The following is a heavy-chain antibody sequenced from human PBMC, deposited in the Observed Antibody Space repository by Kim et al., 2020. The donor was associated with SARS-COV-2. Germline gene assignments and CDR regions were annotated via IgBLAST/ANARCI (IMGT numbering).Heavy chain of an antibody. Sequence: VTGRFPISRDNAKNTLYLQMNSLRAEDTAVYYCARALSRGPYNWNYLIDFWGQGTLVTVSS. J-gene: IGHJ4*02. D-gene: IGHD1-7*01. CDR3: ARALSRGPYNWNYLIDF. V-gene: IGHV3-74*01.